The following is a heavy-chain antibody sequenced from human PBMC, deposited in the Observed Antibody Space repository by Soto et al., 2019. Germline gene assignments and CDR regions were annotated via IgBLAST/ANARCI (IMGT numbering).Heavy chain of an antibody. V-gene: IGHV1-46*02. CDR3: ARGGHIAVVTDSFDY. Sequence: VSCKPSGYTLNTYYLHWVRQAPGQGLEWMGIIHPSGGGSTYAQKFLGRVTKTRDTSTSTVFMELSSLRSADTAVYYCARGGHIAVVTDSFDYWGQGTLVTVSS. J-gene: IGHJ4*02. D-gene: IGHD2-21*02. CDR1: GYTLNTYY. CDR2: IHPSGGGS.